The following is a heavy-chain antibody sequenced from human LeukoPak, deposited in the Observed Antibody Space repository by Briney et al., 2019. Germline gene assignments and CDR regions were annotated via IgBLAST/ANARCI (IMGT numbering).Heavy chain of an antibody. Sequence: PGGXLRLSCVASGFSFSSYEMNWVRQAPGKGVEWVSFISTSGSTIYYADSVKGRFTISRDNAKNSLWLQMNSLRDEDTAVYYCARDGEYTGNDLDYWGQGTLVTVSS. J-gene: IGHJ4*02. D-gene: IGHD3-10*01. CDR2: ISTSGSTI. CDR1: GFSFSSYE. V-gene: IGHV3-48*03. CDR3: ARDGEYTGNDLDY.